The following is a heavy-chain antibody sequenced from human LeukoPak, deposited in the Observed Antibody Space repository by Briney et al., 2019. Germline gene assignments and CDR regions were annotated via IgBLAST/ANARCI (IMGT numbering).Heavy chain of an antibody. J-gene: IGHJ4*02. CDR3: ARGTTVEPQGGMDV. Sequence: GASVKVSCKASGGTFSSYASSWVRQAPGQGLEWMGGIIPIFGTANYAQKFQGRVTITADESTSTAYMELSSLRSEDTAVYYCARGTTVEPQGGMDVWGQGTLVTVSS. CDR1: GGTFSSYA. V-gene: IGHV1-69*13. D-gene: IGHD4-23*01. CDR2: IIPIFGTA.